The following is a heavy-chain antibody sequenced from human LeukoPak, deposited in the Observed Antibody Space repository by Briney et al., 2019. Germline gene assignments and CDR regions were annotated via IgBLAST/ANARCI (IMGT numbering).Heavy chain of an antibody. D-gene: IGHD5-12*01. CDR2: ISGDGGST. CDR3: ATPPWLRGY. J-gene: IGHJ4*02. Sequence: PGGSLRLSCAASGFTFDDYAVFWVRQVPGKGLEWVSLISGDGGSTYYADSVKGRFTISRDNSKNSLYLQMNSLRTEDSALYYCATPPWLRGYWGQGTLLTVSS. CDR1: GFTFDDYA. V-gene: IGHV3-43*02.